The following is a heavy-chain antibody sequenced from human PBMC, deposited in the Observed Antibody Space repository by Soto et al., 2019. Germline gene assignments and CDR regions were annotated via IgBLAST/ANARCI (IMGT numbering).Heavy chain of an antibody. CDR2: IYYSGST. Sequence: SETLSLTCTVSGGSISTYYWNWIRQSPGNKLEWIGYIYYSGSTNYNPSLKSRVTMSVDTSKNEFSLKLSSVTAADTAVYYRARAPGIIGTTDYFEYWGQGXPVTVYS. D-gene: IGHD1-7*01. CDR1: GGSISTYY. CDR3: ARAPGIIGTTDYFEY. V-gene: IGHV4-59*01. J-gene: IGHJ4*02.